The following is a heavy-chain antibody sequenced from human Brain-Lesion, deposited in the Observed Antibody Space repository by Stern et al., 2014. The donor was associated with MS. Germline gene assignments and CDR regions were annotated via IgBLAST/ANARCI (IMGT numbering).Heavy chain of an antibody. D-gene: IGHD3-22*01. CDR3: AKDGAGYYYDSSGAFDI. CDR1: GFTFDDYA. V-gene: IGHV3-9*01. J-gene: IGHJ3*02. CDR2: ICWNSGSI. Sequence: VQLVQSGGGLVQPGRSLRLSCAASGFTFDDYAMHWVRQAPGKGLEWVSGICWNSGSIGYADSVKGRFTISRDNAKNSLYLQMNSLRAEDTALYYCAKDGAGYYYDSSGAFDIWGQGTMVTVSS.